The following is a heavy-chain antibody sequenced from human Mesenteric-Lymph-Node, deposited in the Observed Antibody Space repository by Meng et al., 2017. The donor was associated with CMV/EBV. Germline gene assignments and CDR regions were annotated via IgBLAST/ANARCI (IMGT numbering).Heavy chain of an antibody. CDR1: GGSFSGYY. Sequence: QGQCNPWGAGLLKPSETLSVTCAVYGGSFSGYYWNWIRQSPEKGLEWIGEINHSGSTTYNPSFTSRIIISVGTSTNQISLNMSSVTAADTAVYYCARGSSYDILTGYFDYWGQGALVTVSS. D-gene: IGHD3-9*01. CDR3: ARGSSYDILTGYFDY. J-gene: IGHJ4*02. CDR2: INHSGST. V-gene: IGHV4-34*01.